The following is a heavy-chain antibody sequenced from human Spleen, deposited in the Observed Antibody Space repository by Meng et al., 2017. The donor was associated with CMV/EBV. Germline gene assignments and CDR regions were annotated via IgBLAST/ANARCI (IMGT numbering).Heavy chain of an antibody. V-gene: IGHV4-31*02. CDR3: AKTDSREGGFDS. J-gene: IGHJ4*02. CDR2: IYFSGVT. CDR1: RAPLPHGGYY. D-gene: IGHD1-1*01. Sequence: VSRAPLPHGGYYCNWLRQHPERCLEWIGFIYFSGVTYYNPSLKSRITISVDASKRQFFLKLNSVTAADTAVYYCAKTDSREGGFDSWGQGTLVTVSS.